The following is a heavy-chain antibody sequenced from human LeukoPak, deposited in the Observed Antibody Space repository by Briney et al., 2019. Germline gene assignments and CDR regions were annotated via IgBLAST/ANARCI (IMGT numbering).Heavy chain of an antibody. CDR2: IKSKSDGGTT. J-gene: IGHJ4*02. Sequence: GSLRLSCAASGFTFSNAWMSWVRQAPGKGLEWVGCIKSKSDGGTTYYTTPVKGRFTISRDDSRNTLFLQMNSLKTEDTAVYYCVTGIAVAAYWGQGTLVTVSS. CDR1: GFTFSNAW. V-gene: IGHV3-15*01. CDR3: VTGIAVAAY. D-gene: IGHD6-19*01.